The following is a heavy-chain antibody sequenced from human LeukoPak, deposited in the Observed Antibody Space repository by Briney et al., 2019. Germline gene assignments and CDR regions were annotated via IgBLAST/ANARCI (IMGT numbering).Heavy chain of an antibody. V-gene: IGHV4-59*01. J-gene: IGHJ4*02. CDR1: GGSINSSY. CDR3: ARDQTYSGSGIYTYFDY. Sequence: SETLSLTCTVSGGSINSSYWSWIRQPPGKGLEWVGHIYYSGSTNYNPSLKGRVTMSVDTSKNQFSLKLTSVTAADTAVYYCARDQTYSGSGIYTYFDYWGQGILVTVSS. CDR2: IYYSGST. D-gene: IGHD3-10*01.